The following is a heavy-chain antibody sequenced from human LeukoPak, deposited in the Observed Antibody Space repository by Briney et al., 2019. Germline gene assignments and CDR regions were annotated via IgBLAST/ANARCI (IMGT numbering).Heavy chain of an antibody. Sequence: TSETLSLTCTVSGGSISSYYWSWIRQPPGKGLEWIGYINYSGSTNYNPSLKSRVTISVDTSKNQFSLKLSSVTAADTAVYYCATGRWGSNWYRGFDPWGQGTLVTVSS. D-gene: IGHD6-13*01. CDR1: GGSISSYY. J-gene: IGHJ5*02. CDR3: ATGRWGSNWYRGFDP. V-gene: IGHV4-59*08. CDR2: INYSGST.